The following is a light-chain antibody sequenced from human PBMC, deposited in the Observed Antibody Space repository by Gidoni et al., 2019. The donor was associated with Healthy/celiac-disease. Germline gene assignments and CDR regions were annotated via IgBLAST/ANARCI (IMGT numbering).Light chain of an antibody. CDR2: GAS. Sequence: EIVFTQSPGTLSLSPGEGATLSCRASQSVSSSYLAWYQQKPGQAPRLLIYGASSRATCIPDRFSGSGSGTDFTLTISRLESEDFAVYYCQQYGSSPAWTFGQGTKVEIK. J-gene: IGKJ1*01. V-gene: IGKV3-20*01. CDR1: QSVSSSY. CDR3: QQYGSSPAWT.